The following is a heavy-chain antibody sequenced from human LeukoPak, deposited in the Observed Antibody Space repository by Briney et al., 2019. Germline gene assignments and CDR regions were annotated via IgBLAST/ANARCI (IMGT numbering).Heavy chain of an antibody. CDR1: GGSISSYY. CDR2: IYYSGST. V-gene: IGHV4-39*01. CDR3: ARQNDILTGNYGMDV. Sequence: PSETLSLTCTVSGGSISSYYWGWIRQPPGKGLEWIGSIYYSGSTYYNPSLKSRVTIFVDTSKNQFSLKLSSVTAADTAVYYCARQNDILTGNYGMDVWGQGTTVTVSS. D-gene: IGHD3-9*01. J-gene: IGHJ6*02.